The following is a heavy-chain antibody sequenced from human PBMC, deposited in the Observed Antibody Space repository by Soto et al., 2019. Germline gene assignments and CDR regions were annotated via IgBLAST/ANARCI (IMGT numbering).Heavy chain of an antibody. CDR2: IYYSGST. Sequence: SETLSLTCTVSGGSINSYYWSWIRQPPGKGLEWIGYIYYSGSTNYNPSLKSRVTISVDTSKNQFSLKLSSVTAADTAVYYCARRESYYGSGSYSFDYWGQGTLVTVSS. J-gene: IGHJ4*02. CDR3: ARRESYYGSGSYSFDY. D-gene: IGHD3-10*01. CDR1: GGSINSYY. V-gene: IGHV4-59*08.